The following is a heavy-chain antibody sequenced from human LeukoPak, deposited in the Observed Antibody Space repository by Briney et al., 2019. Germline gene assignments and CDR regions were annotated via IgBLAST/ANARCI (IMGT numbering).Heavy chain of an antibody. J-gene: IGHJ5*02. CDR2: FDPEDGET. Sequence: ASVKVSCKVSGYTLTELSMHWVRQAPGKGLEWMGGFDPEDGETIYAQKFQGRVTMTEDTSTDTAYMELSSLRSEDTAVYYCARDDRGSGYSEHPWFDPWGQGTLVTVSS. CDR3: ARDDRGSGYSEHPWFDP. CDR1: GYTLTELS. V-gene: IGHV1-24*01. D-gene: IGHD3-22*01.